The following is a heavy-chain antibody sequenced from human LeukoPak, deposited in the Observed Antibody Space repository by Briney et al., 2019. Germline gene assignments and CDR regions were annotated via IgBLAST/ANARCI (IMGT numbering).Heavy chain of an antibody. CDR1: GYSFTSYW. D-gene: IGHD3-9*01. J-gene: IGHJ4*02. Sequence: GESLKISCKGSGYSFTSYWIGWVRQLPGKGLEGMGIIYPGDSDTRYSPSFQGQVTISADKSISTAYLQWSSLKASDTAMYYCARRKTGRYFDWLSQPFDYWGQGTLVTVSS. V-gene: IGHV5-51*01. CDR3: ARRKTGRYFDWLSQPFDY. CDR2: IYPGDSDT.